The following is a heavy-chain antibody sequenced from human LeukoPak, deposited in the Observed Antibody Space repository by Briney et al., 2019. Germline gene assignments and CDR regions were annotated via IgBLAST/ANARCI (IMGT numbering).Heavy chain of an antibody. V-gene: IGHV3-30*02. D-gene: IGHD2-15*01. J-gene: IGHJ6*03. CDR3: AKGPKGYCSGGSCYYSYHHMDV. CDR2: IRYDGSNK. CDR1: GFTFSSYG. Sequence: AGGSLRLSCAASGFTFSSYGMHWVRQAPGKGLEWVAFIRYDGSNKYYADSVKGRFTISRDSSKNTLYLQMNSLRAEDTAVFYCAKGPKGYCSGGSCYYSYHHMDVWGKGTTVTISS.